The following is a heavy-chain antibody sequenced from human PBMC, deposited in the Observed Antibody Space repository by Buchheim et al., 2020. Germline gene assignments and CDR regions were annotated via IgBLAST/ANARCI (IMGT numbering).Heavy chain of an antibody. V-gene: IGHV3-23*01. CDR1: GFTFSSYA. J-gene: IGHJ1*01. D-gene: IGHD2-15*01. CDR2: ISGSGGST. Sequence: EVQLLESGGGLVQPGGSLRLSCAASGFTFSSYAMSWVRQAPGKGLEWVSAISGSGGSTYYADSVKGRFTISRDNSKNTLYLQMNSLRAEDTAVYYCARLLAQDIVVVEAATRPYFQHWGQGTL. CDR3: ARLLAQDIVVVEAATRPYFQH.